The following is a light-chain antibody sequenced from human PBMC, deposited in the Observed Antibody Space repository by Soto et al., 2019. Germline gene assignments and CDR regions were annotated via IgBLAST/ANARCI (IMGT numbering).Light chain of an antibody. CDR2: NND. CDR1: SSNIGSNT. J-gene: IGLJ3*02. V-gene: IGLV1-44*01. CDR3: AVWDDSLNGWV. Sequence: QSVLTQAPSASGTPGQRVTISCSGTSSNIGSNTVNWYQQLPGTAPKLLIYNNDQRPSGVPDRFSGSKSGTSASLAIGGLQSGDEADYYCAVWDDSLNGWVFGGGTKLTVL.